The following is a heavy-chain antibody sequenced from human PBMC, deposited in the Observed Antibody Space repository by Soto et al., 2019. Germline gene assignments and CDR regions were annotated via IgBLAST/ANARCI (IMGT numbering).Heavy chain of an antibody. V-gene: IGHV4-34*01. CDR1: GGSFSGYY. CDR3: ARKVVQAARLKVNYYYGMEV. CDR2: INHSGST. J-gene: IGHJ6*02. D-gene: IGHD2-2*01. Sequence: SETLSLTCAVYGGSFSGYYWTWIRQPPGKGLEWIGEINHSGSTNYNPSLKSRVTISVDTSMNQFSLKLRSVTAADTAAYYCARKVVQAARLKVNYYYGMEVWGQWTTVT.